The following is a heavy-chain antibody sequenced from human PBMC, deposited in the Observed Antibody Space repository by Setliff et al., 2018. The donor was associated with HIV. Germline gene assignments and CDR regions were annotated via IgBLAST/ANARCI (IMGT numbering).Heavy chain of an antibody. CDR2: ISPFDDTT. Sequence: ASVKVSCKASGYTFPNYGITWVRQAPGQGLEWMGIISPFDDTTNYAQKFQGRVTMTRDTSTSTVYMELSSLRSEDTAVYYCATIRAGSDYGHAFDIWGQGTMVTVSS. D-gene: IGHD4-17*01. CDR1: GYTFPNYG. V-gene: IGHV1-46*01. J-gene: IGHJ3*02. CDR3: ATIRAGSDYGHAFDI.